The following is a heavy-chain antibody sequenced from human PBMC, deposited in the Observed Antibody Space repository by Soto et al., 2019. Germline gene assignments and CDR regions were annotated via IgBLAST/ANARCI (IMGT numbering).Heavy chain of an antibody. CDR3: ARECSGASCLYY. CDR2: ISSGSTTM. CDR1: GVMFSSYS. D-gene: IGHD2-15*01. J-gene: IGHJ4*02. Sequence: GGSLSLSCAASGVMFSSYSMNWVRQAPGKGLEWISYISSGSTTMYYSDSVKGRFTISRDNAKNSLYLQMDSLRDEDTAVYYCARECSGASCLYYWGQGTLVTVSS. V-gene: IGHV3-48*02.